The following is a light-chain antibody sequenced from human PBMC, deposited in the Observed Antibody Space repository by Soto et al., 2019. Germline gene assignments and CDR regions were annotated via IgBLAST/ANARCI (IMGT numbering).Light chain of an antibody. CDR2: AAS. CDR1: QGISNY. J-gene: IGKJ1*01. CDR3: QKYNSAPRW. Sequence: DIQMTQSPSSLSASVGDRVTITCRASQGISNYLAWYQQKPGKVPKLLIYAASTLQSGVPSRFSGSGFGTDFTLTISSLQPEDVATYYCQKYNSAPRWFGQGTKVEIK. V-gene: IGKV1-27*01.